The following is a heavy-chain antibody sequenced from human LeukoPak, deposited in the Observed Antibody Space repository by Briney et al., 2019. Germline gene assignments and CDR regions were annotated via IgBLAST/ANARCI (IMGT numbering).Heavy chain of an antibody. Sequence: GGSLRLSCAASGFRFSNYEMNRVRQAPGKGLEWVGRIKSKADDGTTHYVAPVKGRFTISRDDSKNTLYLQMDSLKTEDTAVYYCTTVGGYDYFDYWGQGTLVTVSS. J-gene: IGHJ4*02. V-gene: IGHV3-15*01. CDR2: IKSKADDGTT. D-gene: IGHD5-12*01. CDR3: TTVGGYDYFDY. CDR1: GFRFSNYE.